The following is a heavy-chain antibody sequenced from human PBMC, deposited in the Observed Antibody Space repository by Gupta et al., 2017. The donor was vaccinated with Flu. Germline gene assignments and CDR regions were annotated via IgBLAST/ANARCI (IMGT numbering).Heavy chain of an antibody. J-gene: IGHJ2*01. Sequence: QVQLQESGPGLVKPSQTLSLTCTVPGGSISSGGYYWSWIRQHPGKGLEWIGYIYYSGSTYYNPSLKRRVTISVDTSKNQFSLKLSSVTAADTAVYYCARDLYYGGNRSYWYFDLWGRGTLVTVSS. CDR2: IYYSGST. CDR1: GGSISSGGYY. CDR3: ARDLYYGGNRSYWYFDL. V-gene: IGHV4-31*03. D-gene: IGHD4-23*01.